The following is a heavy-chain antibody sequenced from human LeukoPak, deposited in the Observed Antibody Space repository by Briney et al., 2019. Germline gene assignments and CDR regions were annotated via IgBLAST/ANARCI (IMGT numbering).Heavy chain of an antibody. Sequence: GGSLRLSCVASGFTLRSYAMSWVRQAPGKVLEWVSAISGSGGSTYYADSVKGRFTISRDNSKNTLYLQMNSLRAEDTAVYYCAREGRKYGSGSLYYFDYWGQGTLVTVSS. CDR1: GFTLRSYA. J-gene: IGHJ4*02. D-gene: IGHD3-10*01. CDR2: ISGSGGST. V-gene: IGHV3-23*01. CDR3: AREGRKYGSGSLYYFDY.